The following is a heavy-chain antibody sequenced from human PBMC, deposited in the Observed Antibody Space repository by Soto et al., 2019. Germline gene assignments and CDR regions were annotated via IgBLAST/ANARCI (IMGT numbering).Heavy chain of an antibody. CDR3: AKHSETMVELFYYYAMDV. CDR2: IIPIFGTA. D-gene: IGHD3-10*01. J-gene: IGHJ6*02. CDR1: GGIISSYA. Sequence: SVKVSCKASGGIISSYAIRWVRQAPGQGLEWMGGIIPIFGTANYAQKFQGRITITADESTSTAYMELSSLRSEDTAVYYCAKHSETMVELFYYYAMDVWGQGTSVTVSS. V-gene: IGHV1-69*13.